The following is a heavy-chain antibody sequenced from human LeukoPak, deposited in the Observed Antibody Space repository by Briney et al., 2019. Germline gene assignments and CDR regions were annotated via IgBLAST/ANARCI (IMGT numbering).Heavy chain of an antibody. D-gene: IGHD2-15*01. J-gene: IGHJ6*02. Sequence: PGGSLRLSCAASGFTFSDYYMSWIRQAPGKGLEWVSYISSSGSTIYYADSVKGRFTISRDNAKNSLYLQMNSLRAEDTAVYYCARSPPEGCSGGSCYQRGYYYYGMDVWGQGTTVTVSS. CDR2: ISSSGSTI. CDR1: GFTFSDYY. CDR3: ARSPPEGCSGGSCYQRGYYYYGMDV. V-gene: IGHV3-11*01.